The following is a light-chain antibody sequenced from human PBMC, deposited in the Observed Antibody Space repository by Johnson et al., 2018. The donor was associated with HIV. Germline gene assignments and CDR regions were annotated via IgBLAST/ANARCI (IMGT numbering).Light chain of an antibody. Sequence: QSVLTQPPSVSAAPGQKVTISCSGSSSNIGNNYVSWYQQLPGTAPKLLIYENNKRPSGIPDRFSGSKSGTSATLGITGLQTGDEADYYCGTWDSSLSAGPFG. J-gene: IGLJ1*01. CDR2: ENN. CDR1: SSNIGNNY. V-gene: IGLV1-51*02. CDR3: GTWDSSLSAGP.